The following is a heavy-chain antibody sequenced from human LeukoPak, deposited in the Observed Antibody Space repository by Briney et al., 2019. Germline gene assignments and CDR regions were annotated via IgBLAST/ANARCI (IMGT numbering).Heavy chain of an antibody. V-gene: IGHV4-59*08. D-gene: IGHD5-18*01. J-gene: IGHJ5*02. CDR3: ARHPTALVTYGFDP. CDR2: VYYSGGT. CDR1: GGSFSNYY. Sequence: KPSETLSLTCTVSGGSFSNYYWSWIRQPPGKGLEWIGYVYYSGGTNYNPSLKSRVTISVDTSKNQLSLNLSSVTAAGTAVYYCARHPTALVTYGFDPWGQGTLVTVSS.